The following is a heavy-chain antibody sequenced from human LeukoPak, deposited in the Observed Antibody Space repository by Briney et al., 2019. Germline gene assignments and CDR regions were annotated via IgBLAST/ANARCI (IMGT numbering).Heavy chain of an antibody. CDR3: VRDLTGGSGD. CDR1: GYTFTDYY. J-gene: IGHJ4*02. Sequence: GASVKVSCKASGYTFTDYYMHWVRQAPGQTFEWLAWINPKSGDTHYTQKFQGRVTVTTDTSITSVYMELSGLQSDDTAVYYCVRDLTGGSGDWGQGALVYV. CDR2: INPKSGDT. V-gene: IGHV1-2*02. D-gene: IGHD6-19*01.